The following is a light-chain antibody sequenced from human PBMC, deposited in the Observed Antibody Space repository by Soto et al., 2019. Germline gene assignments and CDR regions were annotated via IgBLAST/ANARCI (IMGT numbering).Light chain of an antibody. CDR3: QHYSGDRAT. Sequence: EILLTQSPSTLSASVGDRVTISCRASQSINKWLAWYQHKPGKAPNLLIYEVSTLHSGVPSRFSGSGSGTEFTLTISSLRPDDFATYYCQHYSGDRATFGQGTKVDIK. CDR1: QSINKW. J-gene: IGKJ1*01. CDR2: EVS. V-gene: IGKV1-5*03.